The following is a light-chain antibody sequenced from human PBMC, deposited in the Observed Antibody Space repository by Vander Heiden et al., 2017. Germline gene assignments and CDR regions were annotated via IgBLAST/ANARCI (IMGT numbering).Light chain of an antibody. J-gene: IGLJ2*01. Sequence: SYVLTQPPSVSVAPGQTARITCGGNNIGSKSVHWYQQKPGQAPVLVVYYDSDRPSGIPERFSGSNSGNTATLTISRVEAGDEADDYCQVSDSSSDPVVFGGGTKLTVL. V-gene: IGLV3-21*02. CDR2: YDS. CDR1: NIGSKS. CDR3: QVSDSSSDPVV.